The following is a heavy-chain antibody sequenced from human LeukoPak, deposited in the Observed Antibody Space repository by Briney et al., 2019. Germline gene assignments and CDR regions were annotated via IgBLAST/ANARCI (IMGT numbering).Heavy chain of an antibody. CDR1: GFTFSSYS. V-gene: IGHV3-48*04. Sequence: GGSLRLSCAASGFTFSSYSVNWVRQAPGKGLEWVSYISSSGNTIDYADSVKGRFTISRDNAKNSLYLQMVSLRAEDTAVYYCARLRGYNYGYGDYRGQGTLVTVSS. J-gene: IGHJ4*02. CDR2: ISSSGNTI. CDR3: ARLRGYNYGYGDY. D-gene: IGHD5-18*01.